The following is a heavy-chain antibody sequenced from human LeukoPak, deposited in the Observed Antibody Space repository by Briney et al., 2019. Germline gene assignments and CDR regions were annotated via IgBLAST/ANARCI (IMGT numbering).Heavy chain of an antibody. V-gene: IGHV3-30*18. D-gene: IGHD3-9*01. CDR2: ISYDGSNK. J-gene: IGHJ4*02. CDR3: AKDADYDILTAPPDY. Sequence: SGRSLRLSCAASGFTFSSYGMHWVRQPPGKGLEWVAVISYDGSNKYYADSVKGRFTISRDNSKNTLYLQMNSLRAEDTAVYYCAKDADYDILTAPPDYWGQGTLVTVSS. CDR1: GFTFSSYG.